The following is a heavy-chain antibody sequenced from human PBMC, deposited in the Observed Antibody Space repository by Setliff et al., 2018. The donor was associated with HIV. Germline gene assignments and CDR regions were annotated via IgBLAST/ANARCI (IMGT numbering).Heavy chain of an antibody. J-gene: IGHJ4*02. D-gene: IGHD6-19*01. CDR2: ISPAGTTM. CDR1: GFSFSSRG. CDR3: AKSASWDLRGWLH. V-gene: IGHV3-48*01. Sequence: GESLKISCVGSGFSFSSRGMIWVRQAPGRGLEWVSYISPAGTTMYYADSVKGRSTISRDNAQNSLFLQMSSLRAEDSAVYYCAKSASWDLRGWLHWGQGTLVTVSS.